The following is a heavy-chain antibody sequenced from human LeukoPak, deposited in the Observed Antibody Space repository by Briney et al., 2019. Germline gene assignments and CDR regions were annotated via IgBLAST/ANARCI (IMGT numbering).Heavy chain of an antibody. J-gene: IGHJ6*02. CDR2: IYSGGST. CDR3: ASLGSYDILTCYYNYGMDV. D-gene: IGHD3-9*01. CDR1: GFTVSSNY. Sequence: GGSLRLSCAASGFTVSSNYMSWVRPAPGKGLEWVSVIYSGGSTYYADSVKGRITISRDNSKNTLYLQMNSLRAEDTAVYYCASLGSYDILTCYYNYGMDVWGQGTTVTVSS. V-gene: IGHV3-66*01.